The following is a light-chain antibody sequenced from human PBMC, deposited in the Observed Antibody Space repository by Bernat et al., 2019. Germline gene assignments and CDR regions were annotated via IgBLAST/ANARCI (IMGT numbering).Light chain of an antibody. CDR2: AAS. J-gene: IGKJ4*01. CDR1: QSITNY. V-gene: IGKV1-39*01. CDR3: QQSYSIPRT. Sequence: DIQMTQSPSSLSASVGDRVIVSCRASQSITNYLNWYQHRPGKAPKLLIYAASILQSGVPSRFSGRGSGTAFTLTISSLQPEDFATYYCQQSYSIPRTFGGGTKVEI.